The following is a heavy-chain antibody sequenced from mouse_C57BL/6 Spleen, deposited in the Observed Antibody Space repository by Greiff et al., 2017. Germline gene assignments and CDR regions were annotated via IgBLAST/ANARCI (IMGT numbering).Heavy chain of an antibody. CDR1: GFNIKDYY. J-gene: IGHJ2*01. Sequence: EVQLQQSGAELVRPGASVKLSCTASGFNIKDYYMHWVKQRPDQGLEWIGRIDPEDGDTEYAPKFQGKATMTADTSSNTAYLQLSSLTSEDTAVYYCTPYYYGSSYYFDYWGQGTTLTVSS. V-gene: IGHV14-1*01. CDR2: IDPEDGDT. CDR3: TPYYYGSSYYFDY. D-gene: IGHD1-1*01.